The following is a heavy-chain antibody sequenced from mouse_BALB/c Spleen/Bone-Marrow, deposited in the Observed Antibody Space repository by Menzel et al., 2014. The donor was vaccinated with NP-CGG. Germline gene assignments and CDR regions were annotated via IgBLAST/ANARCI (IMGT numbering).Heavy chain of an antibody. CDR2: IWAGGST. D-gene: IGHD1-1*01. V-gene: IGHV2-9*02. J-gene: IGHJ4*01. CDR3: ARDYYGSLYAMDY. CDR1: GFSLPSYG. Sequence: SGPCLVAPSQSLSITCTVSGFSLPSYGVHWFRQPLGTGLEWLVVIWAGGSTNYNSALMSRLSISKDNPKSQVFLKMNRLKAYDTAMYYGARDYYGSLYAMDYWGQGTSVTGFS.